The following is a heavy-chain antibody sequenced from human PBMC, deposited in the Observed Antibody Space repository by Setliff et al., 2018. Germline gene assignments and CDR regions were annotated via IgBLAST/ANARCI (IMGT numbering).Heavy chain of an antibody. CDR3: AGEYYYARSRNFDY. D-gene: IGHD3-22*01. V-gene: IGHV4-39*02. J-gene: IGHJ4*02. CDR2: IYYTGDT. CDR1: NGSISISDFY. Sequence: PSETLSLTCTVSNGSISISDFYWGWIRQSPGKGLEWIGSIYYTGDTWYKQSLEGRVTISVDTSKNQFSLGLTSVTAADTAVYYCAGEYYYARSRNFDYWGQGTLVTVSS.